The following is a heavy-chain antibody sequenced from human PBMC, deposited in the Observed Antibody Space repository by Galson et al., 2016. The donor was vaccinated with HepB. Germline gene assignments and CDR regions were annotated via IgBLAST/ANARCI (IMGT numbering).Heavy chain of an antibody. J-gene: IGHJ4*02. V-gene: IGHV3-30-3*01. CDR2: ISYTGTNE. CDR3: ARGMAAFFDY. Sequence: SLRLSCAASGFTFSTAWMNWVRQAPGKGLEWVAVISYTGTNEYYADSVKGRFTISRDNSKNTLYLQMNSLRAEDTAVYYCARGMAAFFDYWGQGTLVTVSS. D-gene: IGHD5-24*01. CDR1: GFTFSTAW.